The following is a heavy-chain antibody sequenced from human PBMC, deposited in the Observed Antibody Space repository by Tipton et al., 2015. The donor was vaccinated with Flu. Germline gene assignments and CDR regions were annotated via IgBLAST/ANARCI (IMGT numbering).Heavy chain of an antibody. CDR3: ARGSGYTNAYLDF. CDR1: GGSFSGYY. D-gene: IGHD5-12*01. J-gene: IGHJ4*02. V-gene: IGHV4-34*01. Sequence: GLVKPSETLSLTCAVYGGSFSGYYWSWIRQPPGKGLEWIGEITHSGSPNYNPSLKSRVTISVDTSKNQFSLKVTSLTAADTAVYYCARGSGYTNAYLDFWGQGTLVAVSS. CDR2: ITHSGSP.